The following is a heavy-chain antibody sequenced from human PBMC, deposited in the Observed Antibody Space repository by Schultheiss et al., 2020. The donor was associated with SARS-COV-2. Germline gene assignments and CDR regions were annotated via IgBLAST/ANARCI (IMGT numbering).Heavy chain of an antibody. CDR3: ARSGRGELLHWFDP. V-gene: IGHV4-59*05. CDR1: GGSISSYY. D-gene: IGHD1-26*01. CDR2: IYYSGST. Sequence: SETLSLTCTVSGGSISSYYWSWIRQPPGKGLEWIGSIYYSGSTYFNPSLKSRVTISVDTSKNQFSLKLTSVTAADTAMYYCARSGRGELLHWFDPWGQGTLVTVSS. J-gene: IGHJ5*02.